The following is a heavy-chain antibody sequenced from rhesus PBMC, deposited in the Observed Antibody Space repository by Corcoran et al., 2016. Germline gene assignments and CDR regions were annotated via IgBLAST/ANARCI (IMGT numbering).Heavy chain of an antibody. D-gene: IGHD4-29*01. V-gene: IGHV4-169*01. CDR3: ARSIFTVAPLG. CDR2: IYGSGSST. Sequence: QLQLQVSGPGLVKPSETLSVTCAVSGGSIRSSYGSWIRPAPGKGLEWFGYIYGSGSSTNNNPSLKSRVTLSVDTSKNQLSLKLSSVTAADTAVYYCARSIFTVAPLGWGQGVLVTVSS. CDR1: GGSIRSSY. J-gene: IGHJ4*01.